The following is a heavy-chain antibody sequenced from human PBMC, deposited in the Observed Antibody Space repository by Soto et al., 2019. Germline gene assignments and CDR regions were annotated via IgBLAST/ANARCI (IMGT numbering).Heavy chain of an antibody. V-gene: IGHV1-69*13. CDR3: ATHDDGGNSVKKFDP. Sequence: SVKVSCKASGYTFTRYDIHWVRQATGQGLERMGGIIPIFGTANYAQKFQGRVTITADESTSTACMELSSLRSEGTAVYYCATHDDGGNSVKKFDPWGQGTLGTVSS. CDR2: IIPIFGTA. D-gene: IGHD4-17*01. CDR1: GYTFTRYD. J-gene: IGHJ5*02.